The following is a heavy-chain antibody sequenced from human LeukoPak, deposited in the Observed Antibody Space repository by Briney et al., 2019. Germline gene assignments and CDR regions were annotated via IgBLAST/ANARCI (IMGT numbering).Heavy chain of an antibody. CDR2: ISGSGGST. V-gene: IGHV3-23*01. CDR3: ARAGALRPDY. Sequence: GGSLRLSCAASRFTFSTYAMSWVRQAPGKGLEWVSTISGSGGSTYYADSVKGRFTTSRDNSKNTLYLQINSLRAEDTAVYYCARAGALRPDYWGQGTLVTVSS. CDR1: RFTFSTYA. J-gene: IGHJ4*02.